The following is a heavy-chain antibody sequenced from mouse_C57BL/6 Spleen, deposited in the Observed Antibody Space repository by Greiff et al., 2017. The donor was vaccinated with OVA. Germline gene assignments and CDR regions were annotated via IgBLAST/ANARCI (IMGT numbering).Heavy chain of an antibody. CDR3: ARYYYPYWYFDV. J-gene: IGHJ1*03. CDR2: INPNNGGT. V-gene: IGHV1-26*01. CDR1: GYTFTDYY. D-gene: IGHD1-1*01. Sequence: EVQLQQSGPELVKPGASVKISCKASGYTFTDYYMNWVKQSHGKSLEWIGDINPNNGGTSYNQKFKGKATLTVDKSSSTAYMELRSLTSEDSAVYYCARYYYPYWYFDVWGTGTTVTVSS.